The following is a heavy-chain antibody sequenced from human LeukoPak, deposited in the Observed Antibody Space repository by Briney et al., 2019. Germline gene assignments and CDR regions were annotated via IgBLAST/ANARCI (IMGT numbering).Heavy chain of an antibody. CDR3: ARGSFLITFGGLIV. D-gene: IGHD3-16*02. V-gene: IGHV3-11*04. Sequence: GGSLRLSCAASGFTFSDYYMSWIRQAPGKGLEWLSYIGSSNTIYSADSVKGRFTISRDNAKNSLYLQMNSLRAEDTAVYYCARGSFLITFGGLIVWGQGTLVTVSS. J-gene: IGHJ4*02. CDR1: GFTFSDYY. CDR2: IGSSNTI.